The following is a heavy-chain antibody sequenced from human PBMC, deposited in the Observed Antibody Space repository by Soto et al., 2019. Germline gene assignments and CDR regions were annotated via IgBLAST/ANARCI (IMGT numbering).Heavy chain of an antibody. Sequence: GGSLILSCVAYGFSIRSYVMNWVRQAPGKGLEWVSYISSTSSAIYYADSVKGRFTISRDNAKNSLYLQMNSLRAEDTAIYYCAREGGGGSYLTEFGWGQGTLVTVSS. CDR3: AREGGGGSYLTEFG. V-gene: IGHV3-48*01. CDR2: ISSTSSAI. CDR1: GFSIRSYV. D-gene: IGHD1-26*01. J-gene: IGHJ4*02.